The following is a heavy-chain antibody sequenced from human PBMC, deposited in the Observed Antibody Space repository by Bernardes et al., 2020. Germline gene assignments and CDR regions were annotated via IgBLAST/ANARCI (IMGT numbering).Heavy chain of an antibody. CDR2: IYSDGSRT. CDR3: ARGLYYYDSSGYADDGLDV. CDR1: GFMFRSYW. Sequence: GGSLRLSCAASGFMFRSYWMHWVRQAPGKGLVWVSPIYSDGSRTTYADSVKGRFTISRDNAKNTLYLEMKSLKVADTALYYCARGLYYYDSSGYADDGLDVWGQGTMVTVSS. V-gene: IGHV3-74*01. J-gene: IGHJ3*01. D-gene: IGHD3-22*01.